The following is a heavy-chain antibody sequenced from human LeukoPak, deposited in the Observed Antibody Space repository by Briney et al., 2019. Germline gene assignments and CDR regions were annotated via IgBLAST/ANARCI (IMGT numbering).Heavy chain of an antibody. CDR3: AKDTRKWETLYPPPDAFDI. D-gene: IGHD1-26*01. J-gene: IGHJ3*02. CDR1: GFIFSSYG. CDR2: ISYDGSKK. V-gene: IGHV3-30*18. Sequence: GGSLRLSCAASGFIFSSYGMHWVRQAAGKGLEWVAVISYDGSKKYYADSVKGRFTISRDNSKNRLYLQMNSLSAKDTAVYYCAKDTRKWETLYPPPDAFDIWGQGTMVTVSS.